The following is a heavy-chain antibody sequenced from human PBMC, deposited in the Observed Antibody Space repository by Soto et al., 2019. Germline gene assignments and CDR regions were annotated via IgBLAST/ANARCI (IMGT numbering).Heavy chain of an antibody. CDR3: AREGLVVPADANDY. J-gene: IGHJ4*02. CDR1: GFTFSSYS. CDR2: ISSSSSTI. D-gene: IGHD2-2*01. Sequence: EVQLVESGGGLVQPGGSLRLSCAASGFTFSSYSMNWVRQAPGKGLEWVSYISSSSSTIYYADSVKGRFTISRDNAKNSLYLQMNSLRAEDTAVYYCAREGLVVPADANDYWGQGTLVTVSS. V-gene: IGHV3-48*01.